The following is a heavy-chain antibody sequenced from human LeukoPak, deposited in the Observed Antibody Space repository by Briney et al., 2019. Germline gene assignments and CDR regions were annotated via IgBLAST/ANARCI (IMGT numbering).Heavy chain of an antibody. CDR1: GFTFSSYG. CDR3: ARDEGLTGYYSSAGGYYYGMDV. D-gene: IGHD3-9*01. Sequence: PGGSLRLSCAASGFTFSSYGMHWVRQAPGKGLEWVAVRWYDGSNKYYADSVKGRFTISRDNSKNTLYLQMNSLRAEDTAVYYCARDEGLTGYYSSAGGYYYGMDVWGQGTTVTVSS. J-gene: IGHJ6*02. CDR2: RWYDGSNK. V-gene: IGHV3-33*01.